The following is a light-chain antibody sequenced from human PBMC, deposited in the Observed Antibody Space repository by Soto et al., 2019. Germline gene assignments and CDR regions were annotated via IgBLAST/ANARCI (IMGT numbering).Light chain of an antibody. Sequence: QAVLTQPPSASGTPGQRVTISCSGSSSDIGSYTVNWYQQLPGTAPKLLIFSNVHRPSGVPDRFSGSKSGTSASLAISGLQSEDEADYYCAAWDDSLNGVVFGGGTQLTVL. J-gene: IGLJ2*01. CDR1: SSDIGSYT. CDR2: SNV. V-gene: IGLV1-44*01. CDR3: AAWDDSLNGVV.